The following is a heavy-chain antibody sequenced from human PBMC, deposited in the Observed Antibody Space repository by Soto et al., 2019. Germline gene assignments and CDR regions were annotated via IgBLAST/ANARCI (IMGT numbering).Heavy chain of an antibody. Sequence: LRLSCAASGFTFSSYWMSWVRQAPGKGLEWVANIKQDGSEKYYVDSVKGRFTISRDNAKNSLYLQMNSLRAEDTAVYYCARHQITIFGVVNGRYGMDVWGQGTTVTVSS. CDR1: GFTFSSYW. D-gene: IGHD3-3*01. CDR2: IKQDGSEK. V-gene: IGHV3-7*01. J-gene: IGHJ6*02. CDR3: ARHQITIFGVVNGRYGMDV.